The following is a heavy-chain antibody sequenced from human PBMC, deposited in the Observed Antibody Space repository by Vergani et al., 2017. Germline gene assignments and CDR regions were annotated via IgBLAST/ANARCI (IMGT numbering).Heavy chain of an antibody. CDR2: ISHDGTNR. CDR1: GFTFSGYS. J-gene: IGHJ4*02. D-gene: IGHD1-1*01. V-gene: IGHV3-30-3*01. CDR3: VRDRPLEFDRDY. Sequence: QVRLVQSGGGVVQPGMSLRLSCAASGFTFSGYSMFWVRQSPGQGLEWVTLISHDGTNRHYADSVVGRFTISRDNSKRMVYLQMNNLRPDETALYYCVRDRPLEFDRDYWGQGTLVTVSS.